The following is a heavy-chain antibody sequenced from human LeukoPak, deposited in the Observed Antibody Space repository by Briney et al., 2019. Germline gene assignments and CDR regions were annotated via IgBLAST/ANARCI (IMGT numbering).Heavy chain of an antibody. J-gene: IGHJ6*02. Sequence: GGSLRLSCAASGFTFSSYGMHWVRQAPGKGLEWVAVISYDGSNKYYADSVKGRFTISRDNSKHTLYLQMNSLRAEDTAVYYCAKVKTGTTRYYYYYGMDVWGQGTTVTVSS. CDR1: GFTFSSYG. V-gene: IGHV3-30*18. CDR3: AKVKTGTTRYYYYYGMDV. CDR2: ISYDGSNK. D-gene: IGHD1-7*01.